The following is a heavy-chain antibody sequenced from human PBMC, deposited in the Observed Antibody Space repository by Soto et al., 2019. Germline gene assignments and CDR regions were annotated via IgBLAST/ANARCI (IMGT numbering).Heavy chain of an antibody. CDR2: ISGSGGST. V-gene: IGHV3-23*01. J-gene: IGHJ1*01. D-gene: IGHD2-2*02. CDR3: ANRYCSSTSCYTRLEYFQH. CDR1: GFTFSSYA. Sequence: EVQLLESGGGLVQPGGSLRLSCAASGFTFSSYAMSWVRQAPGKGLEWVSAISGSGGSTYYADSVKGRFTISRDNSKNTLYLQMNSLRAEDTAVYYCANRYCSSTSCYTRLEYFQHWGQGTLVTVSS.